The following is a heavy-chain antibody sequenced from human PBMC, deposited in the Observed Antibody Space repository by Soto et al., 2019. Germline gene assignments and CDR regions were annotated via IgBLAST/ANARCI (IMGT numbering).Heavy chain of an antibody. V-gene: IGHV1-2*02. CDR1: GYIFTDCY. CDR3: ARNVVRGVIISMGY. D-gene: IGHD3-10*01. CDR2: INPNSGVT. Sequence: QVQLVQSGAEVKKPGASVKVSCKASGYIFTDCYMHWVRQAPGQGLQWMGWINPNSGVTNYAQKFQGRVTMTRDTSISTVYMELRRLRSDDTAMYFCARNVVRGVIISMGYWGQGTLVTVSS. J-gene: IGHJ4*02.